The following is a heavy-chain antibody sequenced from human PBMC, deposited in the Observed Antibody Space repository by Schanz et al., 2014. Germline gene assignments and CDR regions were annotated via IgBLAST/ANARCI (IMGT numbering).Heavy chain of an antibody. CDR3: ARDFSAYVGNYFDY. V-gene: IGHV1-69*08. Sequence: QVQLVQSGAEVKKPGSSVKVSCKASGGTFSSYTISWVRQAPGQGLEWMGRIIPILGIANYAQKFQGRVTITADKSTSTASMELTSLRFDDTAVYYCARDFSAYVGNYFDYWGQGTLVTVSS. D-gene: IGHD5-12*01. CDR1: GGTFSSYT. J-gene: IGHJ4*02. CDR2: IIPILGIA.